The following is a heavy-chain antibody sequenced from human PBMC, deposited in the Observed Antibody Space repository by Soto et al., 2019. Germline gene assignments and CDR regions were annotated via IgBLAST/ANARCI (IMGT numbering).Heavy chain of an antibody. D-gene: IGHD6-13*01. Sequence: EVQLVESGGGLVKPGGSLRLSCAASGFTFSNAWMSWVRQAPGKGLEWVGRIKSKTDGGTTDYAAPVKGRFTISRDDSKNTLYLQMNSLKTEDTAVYYCTTSRSWLYYFDYWGQGTLVTVSS. J-gene: IGHJ4*02. CDR3: TTSRSWLYYFDY. CDR1: GFTFSNAW. CDR2: IKSKTDGGTT. V-gene: IGHV3-15*01.